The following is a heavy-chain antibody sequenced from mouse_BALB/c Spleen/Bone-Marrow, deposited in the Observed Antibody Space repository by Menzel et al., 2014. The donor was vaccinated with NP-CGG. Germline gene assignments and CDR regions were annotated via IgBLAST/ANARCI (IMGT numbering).Heavy chain of an antibody. Sequence: EVMLVESGGGLVEPGGSLKLSCAASGFTFRSYAMSWVRQTPEKRLEWVATINSGGSYSYYPDSVKGRLTISRDNAKNTLYVQTSSLRSEDTAMYYCARRGYGLYAMDYWGQGTSVTVSS. J-gene: IGHJ4*01. D-gene: IGHD1-1*01. V-gene: IGHV5-9-1*01. CDR1: GFTFRSYA. CDR3: ARRGYGLYAMDY. CDR2: INSGGSYS.